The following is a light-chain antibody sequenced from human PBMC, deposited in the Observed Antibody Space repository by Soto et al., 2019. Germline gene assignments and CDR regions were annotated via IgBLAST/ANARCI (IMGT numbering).Light chain of an antibody. CDR3: QQRHMWPIT. CDR1: QSFRGL. V-gene: IGKV3-11*01. CDR2: DAY. J-gene: IGKJ5*01. Sequence: EVVLTQSPVTLSLSPGERATLSCSASQSFRGLLAWYQQKPGQAPRLLIYDAYNRATGNPHRFSGSGFGTDFTLTISSLEPEYSAVYYCQQRHMWPITCGQGTRLEI.